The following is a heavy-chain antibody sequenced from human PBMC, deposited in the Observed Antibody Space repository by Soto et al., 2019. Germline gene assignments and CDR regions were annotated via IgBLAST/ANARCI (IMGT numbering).Heavy chain of an antibody. CDR3: ARAVGLDSDDFFAY. D-gene: IGHD3-9*01. CDR1: GFTFSSYG. V-gene: IGHV3-23*01. CDR2: IRGDGGQT. J-gene: IGHJ4*02. Sequence: PGGSLRLSCTASGFTFSSYGMSWVRQAPGKGLQWVSTIRGDGGQTHYTDSVKGRYSTSRDNSKNTVYLQMDSLRAEDTAMYFCARAVGLDSDDFFAYWGQGTQVTVSS.